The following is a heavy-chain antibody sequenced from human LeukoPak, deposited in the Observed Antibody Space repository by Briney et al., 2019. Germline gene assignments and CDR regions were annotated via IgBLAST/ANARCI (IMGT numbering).Heavy chain of an antibody. CDR3: ARYKLSGTFDF. J-gene: IGHJ4*02. Sequence: GESLKISCKGSGYNFTSYWIGWVRQLPGKGLEWMGIIYPGDSDTRYSPSFQGQVTISAGKSISTAYLQWSSLKASATAMYYCARYKLSGTFDFWGQGTLVTVSS. V-gene: IGHV5-51*01. CDR2: IYPGDSDT. CDR1: GYNFTSYW. D-gene: IGHD6-19*01.